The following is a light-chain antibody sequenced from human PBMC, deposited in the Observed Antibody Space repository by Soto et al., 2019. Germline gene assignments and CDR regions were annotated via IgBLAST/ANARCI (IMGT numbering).Light chain of an antibody. CDR3: QQSYSTPVA. J-gene: IGKJ1*01. CDR2: AAS. CDR1: QSISSY. V-gene: IGKV1-39*01. Sequence: DIQMTQSPSSLSASVGDRVTITCRASQSISSYLNWYQQKPGRAPTLLIYAASSLQSGVPSSFSGSGSGTDFTLTISSLQPEDFATYYCQQSYSTPVAFGQGTKVEIK.